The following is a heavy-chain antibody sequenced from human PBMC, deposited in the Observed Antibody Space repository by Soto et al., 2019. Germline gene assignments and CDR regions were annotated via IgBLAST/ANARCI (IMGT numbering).Heavy chain of an antibody. D-gene: IGHD3-22*01. J-gene: IGHJ1*01. CDR1: GLSLSTSGVG. CDR2: IYWDDDK. CDR3: ANILITMIVGAGYFQH. V-gene: IGHV2-5*02. Sequence: SGPTLVNPTQTLTLTCTFSGLSLSTSGVGVGWIRQPPGKALEWLAVIYWDDDKRYSPSLKSRLTITKDTSKHQVVLTMTNMDPVDTATYYCANILITMIVGAGYFQHWGHGTLVTVSS.